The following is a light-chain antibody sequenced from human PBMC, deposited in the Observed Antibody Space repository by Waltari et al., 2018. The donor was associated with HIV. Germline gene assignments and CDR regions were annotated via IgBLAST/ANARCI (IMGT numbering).Light chain of an antibody. CDR3: QSHDSSLSGYV. V-gene: IGLV1-40*01. CDR2: GNS. J-gene: IGLJ1*01. CDR1: SSTIGAGYH. Sequence: QPVLTQPPSVSAAPGPRVTISCTGSSSTIGAGYHVHWSQQLPGTAPKLLIYGNSNRPSGVPDRFSGSKSGTSASLAITGLQAEDEADYHCQSHDSSLSGYVFGTGTKVTVL.